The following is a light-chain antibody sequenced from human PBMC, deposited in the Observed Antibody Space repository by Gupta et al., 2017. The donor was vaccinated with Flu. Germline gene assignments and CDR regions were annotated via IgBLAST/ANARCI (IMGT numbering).Light chain of an antibody. Sequence: DIVMTQSPLSLPVNLGQPASISCRSSQSLVYSDGDTYLTWFHQRPGQSPRRLIYKVSNRDSGVPERFSGSGAGTDFTLKISRGEAEDVGVYYGMQTTRWTTFGQGTKLEIK. V-gene: IGKV2-30*01. CDR2: KVS. CDR1: QSLVYSDGDTY. CDR3: MQTTRWTT. J-gene: IGKJ2*01.